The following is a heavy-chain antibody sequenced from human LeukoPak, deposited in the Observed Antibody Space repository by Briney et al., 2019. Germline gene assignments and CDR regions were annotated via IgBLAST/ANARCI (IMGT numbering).Heavy chain of an antibody. Sequence: SQTLSLTCAISGDSVSSNSAAWNWIRQSPSRGLEWLGRTYYRSKWYNDYAVSVKSRITINPDTSKNQFSLRLNSVTPEDTAVYYCARDLCTGVAGMFKPPRHYYMDVWGKGTTVTVSS. CDR3: ARDLCTGVAGMFKPPRHYYMDV. J-gene: IGHJ6*03. CDR2: TYYRSKWYN. D-gene: IGHD6-19*01. CDR1: GDSVSSNSAA. V-gene: IGHV6-1*01.